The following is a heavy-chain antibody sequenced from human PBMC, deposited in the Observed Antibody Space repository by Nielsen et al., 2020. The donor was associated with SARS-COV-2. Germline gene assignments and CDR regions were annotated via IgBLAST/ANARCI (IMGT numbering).Heavy chain of an antibody. J-gene: IGHJ6*02. V-gene: IGHV3-23*01. CDR2: ISGSGGST. Sequence: GESLKISCAASGFTFSSYAMSWVRQAPGKGLEWVSAISGSGGSTYYADSVKGRFTISRDNSKNTLYLQMNSLRAEDTAVYYCASLSIAAAYYYGMDVWGQGTTVTVSS. CDR3: ASLSIAAAYYYGMDV. CDR1: GFTFSSYA. D-gene: IGHD6-13*01.